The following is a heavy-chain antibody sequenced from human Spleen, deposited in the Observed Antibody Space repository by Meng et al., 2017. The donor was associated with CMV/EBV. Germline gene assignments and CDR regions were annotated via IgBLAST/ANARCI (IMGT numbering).Heavy chain of an antibody. D-gene: IGHD2-8*02. V-gene: IGHV3-53*01. CDR3: ASDTKYVGGVMDV. Sequence: GESLKISCAASGFTVSSNYMAWVRQAPRKGLEWVSVIYAGGRTYFAASVQGRFTMFRDNSKNTDYLHMNNLRVDDTAMYFCASDTKYVGGVMDVWGLGTTVTVSS. J-gene: IGHJ6*02. CDR1: GFTVSSNY. CDR2: IYAGGRT.